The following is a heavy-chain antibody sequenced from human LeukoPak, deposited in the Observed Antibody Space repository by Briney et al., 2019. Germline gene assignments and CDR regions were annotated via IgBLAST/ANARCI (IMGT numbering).Heavy chain of an antibody. V-gene: IGHV1-69*13. CDR3: ARDKGSSWYSWFDP. D-gene: IGHD6-13*01. J-gene: IGHJ5*02. CDR2: IIPIFGTA. CDR1: GYTFTGYY. Sequence: ASVKVSCKASGYTFTGYYMHWVRQAPGQGLEWMGGIIPIFGTANYAQKFQGRVTITADESTSTAYMELSSLRSEDTAVYYCARDKGSSWYSWFDPWGQGTLVTVSS.